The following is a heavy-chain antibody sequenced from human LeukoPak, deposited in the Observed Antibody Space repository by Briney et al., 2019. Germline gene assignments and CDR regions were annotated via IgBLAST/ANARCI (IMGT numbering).Heavy chain of an antibody. J-gene: IGHJ1*01. CDR3: ARDQGVAYCGGDCYAGYFQH. D-gene: IGHD2-21*02. Sequence: ASVKVSCKASGYTFTSYGISWVRQAPGQGLEWMGWISAYNGNTNYAQKLQGRVTMTTDTSTSTAYMELRSLRSDDTAVYYCARDQGVAYCGGDCYAGYFQHWGQGTLVTVSS. V-gene: IGHV1-18*04. CDR2: ISAYNGNT. CDR1: GYTFTSYG.